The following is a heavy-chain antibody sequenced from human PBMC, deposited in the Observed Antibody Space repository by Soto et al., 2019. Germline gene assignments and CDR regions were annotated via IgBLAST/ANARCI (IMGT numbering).Heavy chain of an antibody. V-gene: IGHV3-7*03. CDR1: GFTFSSYW. J-gene: IGHJ5*02. Sequence: EVQLVESGGGLVQPGGSLRLSCAASGFTFSSYWMSWVRQAPGKGLEWVANIKQDGSEKYYVDSVKGRFTISRDNAKNSLYLQMNSLRAEDTAVYYCARGSLTMVRAQGDNWFDPWGQGTLVTVSS. D-gene: IGHD3-10*01. CDR2: IKQDGSEK. CDR3: ARGSLTMVRAQGDNWFDP.